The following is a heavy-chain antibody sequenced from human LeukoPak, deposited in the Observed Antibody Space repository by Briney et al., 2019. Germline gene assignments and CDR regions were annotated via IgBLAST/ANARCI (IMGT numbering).Heavy chain of an antibody. J-gene: IGHJ4*02. V-gene: IGHV3-74*01. Sequence: GGSLRLSCAASGFTFSNYWMHWVRQAPGKGLVWFSRINNDGSNTVFADSVQGRFTVSRDNAKNTLFLQMNSLRVEDTAVYFCARGSSGPDYWGQGTLVTVSS. CDR1: GFTFSNYW. D-gene: IGHD6-19*01. CDR2: INNDGSNT. CDR3: ARGSSGPDY.